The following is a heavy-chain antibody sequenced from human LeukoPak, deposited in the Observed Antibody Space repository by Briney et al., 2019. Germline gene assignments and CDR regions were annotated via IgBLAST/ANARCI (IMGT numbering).Heavy chain of an antibody. Sequence: RPGGSLRLSCAASGFIFSSYGMHWVRQAPDKGLEWVAFIRYDGSRKYYADSVKGRFTISRDNSKNTLYLQMNGLRAEDTAMYYCAKVSLNMVNDAFDIWGQGTMVSVSS. CDR1: GFIFSSYG. J-gene: IGHJ3*02. CDR3: AKVSLNMVNDAFDI. D-gene: IGHD4/OR15-4a*01. V-gene: IGHV3-30*02. CDR2: IRYDGSRK.